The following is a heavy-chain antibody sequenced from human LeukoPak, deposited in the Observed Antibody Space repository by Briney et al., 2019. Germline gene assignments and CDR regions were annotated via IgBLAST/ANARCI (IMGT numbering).Heavy chain of an antibody. CDR2: ISGSGGST. Sequence: GRSLRLSCAASGFTFSSYAMSWVRQAPGKGLEWVSAISGSGGSTYYADSVKGRFTISRDNSKNTLYLQMNSLRAEDTAVYYCAKDPAATTRYFDYWGQGTLVTVSS. CDR1: GFTFSSYA. CDR3: AKDPAATTRYFDY. D-gene: IGHD2-15*01. V-gene: IGHV3-23*01. J-gene: IGHJ4*02.